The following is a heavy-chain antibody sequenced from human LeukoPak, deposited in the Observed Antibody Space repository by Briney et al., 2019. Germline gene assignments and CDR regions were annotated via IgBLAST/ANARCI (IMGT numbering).Heavy chain of an antibody. CDR3: AKDSKRFDY. J-gene: IGHJ4*02. V-gene: IGHV3-53*01. CDR2: IYSGGST. CDR1: GLTVSSNY. Sequence: PGGSLRLSCAASGLTVSSNYMSWVRQAPGKGLEWVSVIYSGGSTYYADSVKGRFTISRDNSKNTLYLQMSTLRAEDTAVYYCAKDSKRFDYWGQGTLVTVSS. D-gene: IGHD3-10*01.